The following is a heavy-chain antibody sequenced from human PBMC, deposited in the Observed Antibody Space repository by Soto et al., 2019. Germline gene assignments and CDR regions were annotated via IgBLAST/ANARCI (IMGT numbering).Heavy chain of an antibody. V-gene: IGHV4-59*01. Sequence: ETLSLTCPVSGDSIRSYYWTWIRQPPGKGLELIGYIYYSGSTRYNPSLKSRVTISVDMSKNQFSLKLSSVIAADTAVYYCARAYGGFDNGLDVWGQGTAVTVSS. CDR1: GDSIRSYY. D-gene: IGHD5-12*01. J-gene: IGHJ6*02. CDR2: IYYSGST. CDR3: ARAYGGFDNGLDV.